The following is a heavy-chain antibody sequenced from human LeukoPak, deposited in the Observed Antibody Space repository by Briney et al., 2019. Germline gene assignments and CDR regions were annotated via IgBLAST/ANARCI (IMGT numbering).Heavy chain of an antibody. Sequence: KSSETLSLTCAVYGGSFSGYYWSWIRQPPGKGLEWIGEINHSGSTNYNPPLKSRVTISVDTSKNQFSLKLSSVTAADTAVYYCARGQYDYVWGSYRSDYWGQGTLVTVSS. CDR2: INHSGST. CDR1: GGSFSGYY. V-gene: IGHV4-34*01. J-gene: IGHJ4*02. CDR3: ARGQYDYVWGSYRSDY. D-gene: IGHD3-16*02.